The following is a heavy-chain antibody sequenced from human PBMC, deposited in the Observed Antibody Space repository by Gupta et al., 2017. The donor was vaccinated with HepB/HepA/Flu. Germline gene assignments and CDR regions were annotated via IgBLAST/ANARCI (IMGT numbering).Heavy chain of an antibody. CDR3: AREQWISEYYYYGMDV. CDR1: GFTFSSYE. CDR2: ISSSGSTI. Sequence: EVQLVESGGGLVQPGGSLRLSCAASGFTFSSYEMNWVRQAPGKGLEWVSYISSSGSTIYYADSVKGRFTISRDNAKNSLYLQMNSLRAEDTAVYYCAREQWISEYYYYGMDVWGQGTTVTVSS. J-gene: IGHJ6*02. V-gene: IGHV3-48*03. D-gene: IGHD1-14*01.